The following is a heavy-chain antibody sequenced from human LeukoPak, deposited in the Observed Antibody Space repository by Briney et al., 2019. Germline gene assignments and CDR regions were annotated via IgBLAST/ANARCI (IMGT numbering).Heavy chain of an antibody. V-gene: IGHV1-18*01. J-gene: IGHJ4*02. CDR2: ISAYNGNT. CDR1: GYTFTSYG. D-gene: IGHD6-6*01. Sequence: GASVKVSCKASGYTFTSYGISWVRQAPGQGLEWMGWISAYNGNTNYAQKLQGRATMTTDTSTSTAYMELRSLRSDDTAVYYCAREADIEVGYSSSSSSDYWGQGTMVTVSS. CDR3: AREADIEVGYSSSSSSDY.